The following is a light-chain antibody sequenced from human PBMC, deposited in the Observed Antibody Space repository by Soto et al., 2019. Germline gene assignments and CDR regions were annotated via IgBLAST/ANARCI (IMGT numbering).Light chain of an antibody. J-gene: IGKJ3*01. Sequence: EIVMTQSPATLSVSPAERATLPCRASQSISSNLAWYQQKPGQAPRLLIHAASTRESGIPARFSGSGSGTEFTLAISSLQSEDFAVYYCQQYGSSRFTFGPGTRVDIK. CDR3: QQYGSSRFT. CDR1: QSISSN. CDR2: AAS. V-gene: IGKV3-15*01.